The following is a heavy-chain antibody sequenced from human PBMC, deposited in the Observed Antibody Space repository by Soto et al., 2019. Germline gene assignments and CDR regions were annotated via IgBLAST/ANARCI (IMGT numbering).Heavy chain of an antibody. V-gene: IGHV1-69*01. J-gene: IGHJ1*01. D-gene: IGHD3-22*01. CDR3: ARGGDHYDSSGYYATKYFQH. CDR2: IIPIFGTA. Sequence: QVQLVQSGAEVKKPGSSVKVSCKASGGTFSSYAISWVRQAPGQGLEWMGGIIPIFGTANYAQKFQGRVTITADESTSTAYMELSSLRSEDTAVYYCARGGDHYDSSGYYATKYFQHWGQGTLVTVSS. CDR1: GGTFSSYA.